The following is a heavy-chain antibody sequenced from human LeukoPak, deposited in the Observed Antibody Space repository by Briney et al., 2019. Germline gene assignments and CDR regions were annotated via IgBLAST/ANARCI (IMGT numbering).Heavy chain of an antibody. V-gene: IGHV4-39*01. Sequence: PSETLSLTCTVSGSSISSSSFYWGWIRQPPGKGLEWLGSFYYSGSTYSNPSLKSRVTISVDTSKNQFSLKLSSVTAADTAVYYCARHLYSSSRNPTFDYWGQGTLVTVSS. CDR2: FYYSGST. CDR1: GSSISSSSFY. D-gene: IGHD6-13*01. CDR3: ARHLYSSSRNPTFDY. J-gene: IGHJ4*02.